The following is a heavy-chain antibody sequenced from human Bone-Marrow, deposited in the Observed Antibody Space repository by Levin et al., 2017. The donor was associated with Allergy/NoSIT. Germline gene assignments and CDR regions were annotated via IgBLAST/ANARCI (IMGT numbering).Heavy chain of an antibody. Sequence: PGGSLRLSCVATELTVSNNYMGWVRQAPGKGLEWVSVIYSGGTTYYADSVWGRFTISSDNSKNTLYLQMNRLRDDDTAVYFCAGGELGDGYFDSWGQGTLVTVSS. V-gene: IGHV3-66*01. CDR3: AGGELGDGYFDS. CDR1: ELTVSNNY. CDR2: IYSGGTT. J-gene: IGHJ4*02. D-gene: IGHD3-10*01.